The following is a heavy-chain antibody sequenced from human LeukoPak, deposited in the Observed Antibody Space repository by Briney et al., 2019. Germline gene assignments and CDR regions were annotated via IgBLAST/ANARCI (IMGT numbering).Heavy chain of an antibody. Sequence: GGSLRLSCAASGFTFSSYGMHWIRQAPGKGLEWVSYISSSGSTIYYADSVKGRFTISRDNAKNSLYLQMNSLRAEDTAVYYCARETGYSNYNDYWGQGTLVTVSS. CDR3: ARETGYSNYNDY. CDR1: GFTFSSYG. D-gene: IGHD4-11*01. CDR2: ISSSGSTI. J-gene: IGHJ4*02. V-gene: IGHV3-48*04.